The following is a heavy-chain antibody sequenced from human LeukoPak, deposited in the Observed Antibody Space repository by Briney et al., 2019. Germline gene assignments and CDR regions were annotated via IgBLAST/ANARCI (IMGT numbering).Heavy chain of an antibody. Sequence: PSETLSLTCTVSGASISSGAYYWSWIRQHPGKGLECIGYIYYSGSTYYNPSLKSRVTISVDTSKNQFSLNLRSVTAADTAVYYCARDSSTWWFDYWDQGTLVTVSS. CDR1: GASISSGAYY. CDR3: ARDSSTWWFDY. J-gene: IGHJ4*02. V-gene: IGHV4-31*03. CDR2: IYYSGST. D-gene: IGHD6-13*01.